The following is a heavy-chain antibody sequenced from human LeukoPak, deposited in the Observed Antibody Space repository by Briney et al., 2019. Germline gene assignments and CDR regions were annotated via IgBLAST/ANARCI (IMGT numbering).Heavy chain of an antibody. CDR2: ISSSGSTI. CDR1: GFTFSSYE. CDR3: AAERFYVFAY. D-gene: IGHD3-16*01. V-gene: IGHV3-48*03. Sequence: PGGSLRLSCAASGFTFSSYEMNWVRQAPGKGLEWVSYISSSGSTIYYADSVKGRFTISRDNAKNSLYLQMNSLRAEDTAVYYCAAERFYVFAYWGQGTLVTVSS. J-gene: IGHJ4*02.